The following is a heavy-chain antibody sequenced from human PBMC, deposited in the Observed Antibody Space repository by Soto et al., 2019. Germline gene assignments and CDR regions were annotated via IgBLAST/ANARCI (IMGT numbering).Heavy chain of an antibody. D-gene: IGHD6-19*01. CDR2: ISGSGGST. J-gene: IGHJ4*02. CDR3: AKEQQQWLAWRY. CDR1: GFTFSSYA. Sequence: EVQLLESGGGLVQPGGSLRLSCAASGFTFSSYAMSWVRQAPGKGLEWVSAISGSGGSTYYADSVNGRFTISRYNSKNTLELQMNSLRAEDTAGYYCAKEQQQWLAWRYWGQGTLVTVSS. V-gene: IGHV3-23*01.